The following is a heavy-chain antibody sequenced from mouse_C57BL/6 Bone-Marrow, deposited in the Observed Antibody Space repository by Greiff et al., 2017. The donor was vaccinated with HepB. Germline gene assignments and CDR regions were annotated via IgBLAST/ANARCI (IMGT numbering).Heavy chain of an antibody. J-gene: IGHJ2*01. V-gene: IGHV5S21*01. CDR3: ARGGAAVYYFDY. CDR1: GFTFSSYA. D-gene: IGHD3-3*01. CDR2: ISSGGDYI. Sequence: EVQLVESGEGLVKPGGSLKLSCAASGFTFSSYAMSWVRQTPEKRLEWVAYISSGGDYIYYADTVKGRFTIASDNARNTLYLQMSSLKSEDAAMYYCARGGAAVYYFDYWGQGTTLTVSS.